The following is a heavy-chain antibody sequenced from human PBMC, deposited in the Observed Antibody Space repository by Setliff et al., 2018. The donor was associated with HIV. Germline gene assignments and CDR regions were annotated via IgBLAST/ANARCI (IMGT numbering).Heavy chain of an antibody. CDR2: IYHSGNT. V-gene: IGHV4-4*02. Sequence: SETLSLTCAVSGGSISSDNWWTWVRQAPGKGLEWIGSIYHSGNTYYMPSLQSRVTISVDMSKNQFSLNLNSVTAADTAVYYCARGQGCGGGCHYAFEMWGQGTMVTVSS. CDR3: ARGQGCGGGCHYAFEM. D-gene: IGHD2-21*02. CDR1: GGSISSDNW. J-gene: IGHJ3*02.